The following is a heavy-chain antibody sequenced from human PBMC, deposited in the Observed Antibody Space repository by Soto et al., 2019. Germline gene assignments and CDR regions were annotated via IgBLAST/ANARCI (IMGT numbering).Heavy chain of an antibody. V-gene: IGHV3-64D*06. Sequence: LRLSCSASGFAFSHYAMHWVRQAPGKGLEYVSAITDNGGDTYYADPVKGRFTVSRDNSKNTLYLQMSSLGAEDTAVYYCVKAYPNRGDYYYGLDVWGQGTSVTVS. CDR3: VKAYPNRGDYYYGLDV. CDR2: ITDNGGDT. J-gene: IGHJ6*02. CDR1: GFAFSHYA. D-gene: IGHD7-27*01.